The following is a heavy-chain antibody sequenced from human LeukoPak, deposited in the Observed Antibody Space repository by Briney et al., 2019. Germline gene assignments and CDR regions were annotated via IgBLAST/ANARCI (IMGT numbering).Heavy chain of an antibody. Sequence: SGGSLRLSCAASGFTFSSYSMNWVRQAPGKGLEWVSSISSSSSYIYYADSVKGRFTISRDNAKNSLYLQMNSLRAEDTAVYYCARDDPVVYATYDHWGQGTLVTVSS. CDR3: ARDDPVVYATYDH. V-gene: IGHV3-21*01. J-gene: IGHJ4*02. CDR2: ISSSSSYI. CDR1: GFTFSSYS. D-gene: IGHD2-8*02.